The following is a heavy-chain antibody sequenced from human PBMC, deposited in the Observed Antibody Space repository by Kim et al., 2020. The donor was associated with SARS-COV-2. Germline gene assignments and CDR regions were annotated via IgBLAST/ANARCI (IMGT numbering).Heavy chain of an antibody. J-gene: IGHJ4*02. V-gene: IGHV4-4*02. Sequence: SETLSLTCTISDVSINTNKWWRWVRQPPGTGPEWIGEIHHDGKTNYYPSLKSRVTISVDKSRNQFFLRLYSMTAAHTAVYFCARRVWAGPFDLWGRGTLVTVSS. CDR3: ARRVWAGPFDL. D-gene: IGHD3-16*01. CDR1: DVSINTNKW. CDR2: IHHDGKT.